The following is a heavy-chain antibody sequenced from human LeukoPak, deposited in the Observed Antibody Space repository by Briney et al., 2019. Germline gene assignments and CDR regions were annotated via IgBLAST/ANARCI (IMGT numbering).Heavy chain of an antibody. J-gene: IGHJ4*02. V-gene: IGHV3-7*01. CDR3: ARERVSAYDY. CDR1: GFTFSSYW. CDR2: IKPDGNEQ. Sequence: GGSLRLSCAMSGFTFSSYWMSWVRQAPGKGLEWVANIKPDGNEQYYVDSVRGRFTISRDNSKDSLFLQMDSLRDDDTAVYYCARERVSAYDYWGQGTLVTVSS.